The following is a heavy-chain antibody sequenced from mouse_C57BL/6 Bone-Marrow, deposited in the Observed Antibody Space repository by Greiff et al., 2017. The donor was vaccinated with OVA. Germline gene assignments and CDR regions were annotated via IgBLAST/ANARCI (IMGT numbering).Heavy chain of an antibody. Sequence: VQLQQSGPELVKPGASVKISCKASGYAFSSSWMNWVKQRPGKGLEWIGRIYPGDGDTNYNGKFKGKATLPADKSSSTAYMQLSSLTSEDSAVYFCARGQGNSRGWYFDVWGTGTTVTVSS. V-gene: IGHV1-82*01. CDR1: GYAFSSSW. CDR3: ARGQGNSRGWYFDV. J-gene: IGHJ1*03. CDR2: IYPGDGDT. D-gene: IGHD2-1*01.